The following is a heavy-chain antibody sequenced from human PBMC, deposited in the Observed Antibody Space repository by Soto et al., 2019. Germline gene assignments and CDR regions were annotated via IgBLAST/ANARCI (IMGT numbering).Heavy chain of an antibody. CDR3: ARDPAIPHYYDSSGYYFHY. CDR2: IIPIFGTA. J-gene: IGHJ4*02. D-gene: IGHD3-22*01. Sequence: ASVKVSCKASGGTFSSYAISLVRQAPGQRLEWMGGIIPIFGTANYAQKFQGRVTITADESTSTAYMELSSLRSEDTAVYYCARDPAIPHYYDSSGYYFHYWGQGTLVTVSS. V-gene: IGHV1-69*13. CDR1: GGTFSSYA.